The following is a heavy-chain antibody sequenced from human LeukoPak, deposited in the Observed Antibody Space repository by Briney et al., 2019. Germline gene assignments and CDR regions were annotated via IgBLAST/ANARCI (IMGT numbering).Heavy chain of an antibody. Sequence: PGRSLRLSCAASGFTFSSYGMHWVRQAPGQGLEWVAVISYDGSNKYYADSVKGRFTISRDNSKNTLYLQMNSLRAEDTAVYYCAKEDYGDYYFDYWGQGTLVTASS. J-gene: IGHJ4*02. V-gene: IGHV3-30*18. CDR3: AKEDYGDYYFDY. CDR1: GFTFSSYG. D-gene: IGHD4-17*01. CDR2: ISYDGSNK.